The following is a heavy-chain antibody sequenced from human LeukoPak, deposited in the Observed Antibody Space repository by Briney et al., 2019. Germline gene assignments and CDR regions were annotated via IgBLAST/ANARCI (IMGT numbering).Heavy chain of an antibody. V-gene: IGHV1-3*01. CDR3: ARDSPLSPYDS. J-gene: IGHJ4*02. D-gene: IGHD3-16*02. CDR1: GYTFIRNA. CDR2: INVGNGKT. Sequence: ASVKVSCKASGYTFIRNAMHCVREAPGQRREWRGWINVGNGKTKYSQKFQGRVTITRDTSARTAYMEVSSLRSEDTAVYYCARDSPLSPYDSWGQGTLVTVSS.